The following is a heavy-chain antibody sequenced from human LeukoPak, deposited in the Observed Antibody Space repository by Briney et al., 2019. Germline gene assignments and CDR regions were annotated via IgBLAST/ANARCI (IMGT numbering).Heavy chain of an antibody. D-gene: IGHD2-15*01. CDR2: IKEDGSEK. Sequence: SGGSQRLSCAASGFTFRNYWMSWVRQAPGKGLEWVANIKEDGSEKYYVDSVKGRFVISRDNAKNSLYLQMDSLRVDDTAIYYCARDQEGGAGSCYFDFWGQGALVTVSS. CDR1: GFTFRNYW. J-gene: IGHJ4*02. CDR3: ARDQEGGAGSCYFDF. V-gene: IGHV3-7*01.